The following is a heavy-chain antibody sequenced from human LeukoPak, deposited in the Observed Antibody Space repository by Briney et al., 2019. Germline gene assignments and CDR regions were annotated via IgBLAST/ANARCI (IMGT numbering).Heavy chain of an antibody. D-gene: IGHD5-18*01. V-gene: IGHV4-59*01. CDR3: ARGRSGYSYVHDAFDI. CDR2: IYYSGST. Sequence: SETLSLTCTVSGGSISSNCWSWIRQPPGKGLEWIGYIYYSGSTTYNPSLKSRVTISVDTSKNQFSLKLSSVTAADTAVYYCARGRSGYSYVHDAFDIWGQGTMVTVSS. J-gene: IGHJ3*02. CDR1: GGSISSNC.